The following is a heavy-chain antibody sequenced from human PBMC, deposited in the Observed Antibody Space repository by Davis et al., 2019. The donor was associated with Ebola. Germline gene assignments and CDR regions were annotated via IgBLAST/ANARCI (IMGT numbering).Heavy chain of an antibody. J-gene: IGHJ6*02. CDR1: GYTFTSYD. V-gene: IGHV1-8*01. D-gene: IGHD4-17*01. CDR3: ARTDYGDYVANYYYYGMDV. Sequence: AASVKVSCKASGYTFTSYDINWVRQATGQGLEWMGWMNPNSGNTCYAQKFQGRVTMTRNTSISTAFMELSSLRSEDTAVYYRARTDYGDYVANYYYYGMDVWGQGTTVTVSS. CDR2: MNPNSGNT.